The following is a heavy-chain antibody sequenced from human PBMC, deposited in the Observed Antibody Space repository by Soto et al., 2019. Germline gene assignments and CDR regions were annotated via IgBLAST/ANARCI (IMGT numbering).Heavy chain of an antibody. D-gene: IGHD3-22*01. CDR2: IYYSGIT. V-gene: IGHV4-39*01. J-gene: IGHJ4*02. CDR3: ARHNDRNSGYYIDY. CDR1: GGSISISSYY. Sequence: SEALSVTGTFSGGSISISSYYWGWIRQPPGKGLEWIGSIYYSGITYYNPSLKSRVTISVDTSKNQFSLKLSSVTAADTAVYYCARHNDRNSGYYIDYWGQGTLVTVSS.